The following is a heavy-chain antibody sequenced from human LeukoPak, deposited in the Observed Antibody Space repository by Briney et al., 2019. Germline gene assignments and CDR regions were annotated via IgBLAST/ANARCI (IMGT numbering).Heavy chain of an antibody. J-gene: IGHJ4*02. D-gene: IGHD6-13*01. CDR1: GFTVSSNY. CDR3: ARESSFSSKNGSSWYYFDY. V-gene: IGHV3-53*01. Sequence: GGSLRLSCAASGFTVSSNYMSWVRQAPGKGLEWVSVIYSGGSTYYADSVKGRFTISRDNSKNTLYLQMNSLRAEDTAVYYCARESSFSSKNGSSWYYFDYWGQGTLVTVSS. CDR2: IYSGGST.